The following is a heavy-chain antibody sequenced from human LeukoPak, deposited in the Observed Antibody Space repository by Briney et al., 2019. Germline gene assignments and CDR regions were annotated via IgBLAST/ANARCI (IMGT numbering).Heavy chain of an antibody. J-gene: IGHJ3*02. Sequence: GGSLRLSCAASGFTFDDYGMSWVRQAPGKGLEWVSGLNWNGGSKAYADSVKGRFTISRDNAKNSLYLQMNSLRAEDTALYYCARDKCDFWSGYYTHDAFDIWGQGTMVTVSS. CDR1: GFTFDDYG. CDR2: LNWNGGSK. D-gene: IGHD3-3*01. CDR3: ARDKCDFWSGYYTHDAFDI. V-gene: IGHV3-20*04.